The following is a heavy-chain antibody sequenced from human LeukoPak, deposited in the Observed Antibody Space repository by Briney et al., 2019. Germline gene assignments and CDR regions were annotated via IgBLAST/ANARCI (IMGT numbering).Heavy chain of an antibody. V-gene: IGHV3-9*01. CDR1: GFALDDYA. CDR2: IRWNSGSI. D-gene: IGHD3-16*02. CDR3: AKSFAHDYVWGSYRYLDY. Sequence: GGSLRLSCAASGFALDDYAMHWVRQAPGEGLEWGSGIRWNSGSIGYADSVKGRFTIYRDNAKNSLYLQMNSLRAEDTALYYCAKSFAHDYVWGSYRYLDYWGQGTLVTVSS. J-gene: IGHJ4*02.